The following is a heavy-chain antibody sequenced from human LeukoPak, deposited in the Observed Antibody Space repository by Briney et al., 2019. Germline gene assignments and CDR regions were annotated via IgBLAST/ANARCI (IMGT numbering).Heavy chain of an antibody. CDR3: ARGNYYDSSGYSWG. J-gene: IGHJ4*02. D-gene: IGHD3-22*01. V-gene: IGHV4-34*01. CDR1: GGSFSGYY. CDR2: INHSGST. Sequence: SETLSLTCAVYGGSFSGYYWSWIRQPPGKGLEWIGEINHSGSTNYNPSLKSRVTISVDTSKNQFSLRLTSVTAADTAVYYCARGNYYDSSGYSWGWGQGTLVTVSS.